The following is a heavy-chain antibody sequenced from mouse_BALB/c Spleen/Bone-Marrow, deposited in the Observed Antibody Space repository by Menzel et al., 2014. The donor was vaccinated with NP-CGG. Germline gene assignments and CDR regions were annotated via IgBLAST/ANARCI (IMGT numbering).Heavy chain of an antibody. CDR3: ARSGAMDC. CDR2: IDPSDSYT. J-gene: IGHJ4*01. Sequence: VQLQQSGAELVRPGASVKLSCKASGYSFTSYWMNWVKQRPGQGLEWIGEIDPSDSYTNYNQKFKGKATLTVDKSSSTAYMQLSSLASEDSAVYYCARSGAMDCWGQGTSVTVSS. D-gene: IGHD3-2*02. V-gene: IGHV1-69*02. CDR1: GYSFTSYW.